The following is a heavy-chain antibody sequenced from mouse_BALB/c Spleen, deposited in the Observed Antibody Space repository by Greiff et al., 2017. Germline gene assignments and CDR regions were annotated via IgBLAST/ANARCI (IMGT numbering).Heavy chain of an antibody. D-gene: IGHD3-1*01. CDR3: ARESGYGRYFDV. Sequence: EVKVVESGGGLVQPGGSLRLSCATSGFTFTDYYMSWVRQPPGKALEWLGFIRNKANGYTTEYSASVKGRFTISRDNSQSILYLQMNTLRAEDSATYYCARESGYGRYFDVWGAGTTVTVSS. CDR1: GFTFTDYY. CDR2: IRNKANGYTT. V-gene: IGHV7-3*02. J-gene: IGHJ1*01.